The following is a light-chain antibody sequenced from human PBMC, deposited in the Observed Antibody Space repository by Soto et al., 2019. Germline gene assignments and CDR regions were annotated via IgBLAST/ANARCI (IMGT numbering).Light chain of an antibody. CDR3: QQYGTLPLS. CDR2: GAS. CDR1: QSLGSTF. V-gene: IGKV3-20*01. Sequence: EILLTQSPGTLSLSPGDRATLSCWASQSLGSTFLAWYQQKSGQSPRLLIYGASDRATDIPDRFSGSGSGADFTLTISRLEPEDFAMYFCQQYGTLPLSIGGGTKVEIK. J-gene: IGKJ4*01.